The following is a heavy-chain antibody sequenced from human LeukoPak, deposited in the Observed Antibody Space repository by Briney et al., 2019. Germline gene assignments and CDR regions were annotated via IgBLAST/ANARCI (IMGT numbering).Heavy chain of an antibody. V-gene: IGHV3-23*01. Sequence: GGSLRLPCAASGFTFSSYAMSWVRQAPGKGLEWVSAISGSGGGTYYADSVKGRFTISRDNSKNTLYLQMNSLRAEDTAIYYCAKVDIVVVPAARGFDYWGQGTLVTVSS. J-gene: IGHJ4*02. D-gene: IGHD2-2*01. CDR2: ISGSGGGT. CDR1: GFTFSSYA. CDR3: AKVDIVVVPAARGFDY.